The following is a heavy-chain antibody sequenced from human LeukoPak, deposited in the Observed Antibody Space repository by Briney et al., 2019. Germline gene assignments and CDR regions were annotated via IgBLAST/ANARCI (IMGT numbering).Heavy chain of an antibody. CDR1: GFTFSSYA. J-gene: IGHJ4*02. D-gene: IGHD3-9*01. Sequence: GGSLRLSCAASGFTFSSYAMSWVRQAPGKGLEWVSAISGSGGSTYYADSVKGRFTISRDNSKNTLYLQMNSLRAEDTAVYYCAKDILTGSRGDYYFDYWGQGTLVTVSS. CDR3: AKDILTGSRGDYYFDY. CDR2: ISGSGGST. V-gene: IGHV3-23*01.